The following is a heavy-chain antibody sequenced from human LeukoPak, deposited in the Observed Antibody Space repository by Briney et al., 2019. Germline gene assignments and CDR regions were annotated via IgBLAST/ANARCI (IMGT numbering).Heavy chain of an antibody. Sequence: SETLSLTCTVSGASISGNYWSWIRQPPGKGLEWIGYIYYSGSTNYNPSLKSRVTISVDTSKNQFSLKLSSVTAADTAVYYCARAGVAGPFDYWGQGTLVTVSS. CDR2: IYYSGST. CDR1: GASISGNY. J-gene: IGHJ4*02. D-gene: IGHD6-19*01. V-gene: IGHV4-59*01. CDR3: ARAGVAGPFDY.